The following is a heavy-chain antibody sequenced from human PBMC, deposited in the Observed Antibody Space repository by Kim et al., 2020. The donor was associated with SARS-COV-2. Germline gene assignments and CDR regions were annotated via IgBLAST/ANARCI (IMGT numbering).Heavy chain of an antibody. Sequence: SETLSLTCTVSGGSISSSSYYWGWIRQPPGKGLEWIGSIYYSGSTYYNPSLKSRVTISVDTSKNQFSLKLSSVTAADTAVYYCARRDPEGDYWGQGTLVTVSS. CDR2: IYYSGST. CDR3: ARRDPEGDY. CDR1: GGSISSSSYY. J-gene: IGHJ4*02. V-gene: IGHV4-39*01.